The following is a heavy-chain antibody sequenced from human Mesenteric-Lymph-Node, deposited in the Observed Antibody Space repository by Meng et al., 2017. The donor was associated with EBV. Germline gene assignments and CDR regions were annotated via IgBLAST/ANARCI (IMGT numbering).Heavy chain of an antibody. CDR1: CYNLTGYC. J-gene: IGHJ4*02. Sequence: QVQLVPFGSAVKKPGVPGKVSCTVCCYNLTGYCKHLGLQAPGTGHEWMGWINTNTGNPTYAQGFRGRCVFSLDTSVSTAYLEISSPKTADTAVDYCARGYGGNPPLDSWGQGTLVTVSS. CDR2: INTNTGNP. D-gene: IGHD4-23*01. V-gene: IGHV7-4-1*02. CDR3: ARGYGGNPPLDS.